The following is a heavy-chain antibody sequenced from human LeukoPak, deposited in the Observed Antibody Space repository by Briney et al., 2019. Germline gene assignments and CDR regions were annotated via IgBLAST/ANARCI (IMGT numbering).Heavy chain of an antibody. CDR3: ARDILVYSAARFYYYYYMDV. V-gene: IGHV1-18*01. J-gene: IGHJ6*03. D-gene: IGHD6-6*01. CDR2: ISAYNGNT. CDR1: GYTFTSYG. Sequence: GASVKVSCKASGYTFTSYGISWVRQAPGQGLEWMGWISAYNGNTNYAQKLQGRVTMTTDTSTSTAYMELRSLRSDDTAVYYCARDILVYSAARFYYYYYMDVWGKGTTVTVSS.